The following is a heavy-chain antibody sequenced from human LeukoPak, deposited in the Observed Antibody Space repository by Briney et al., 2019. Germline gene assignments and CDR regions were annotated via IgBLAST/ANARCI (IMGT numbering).Heavy chain of an antibody. Sequence: GTSVKVSCKASGFTFTNSAMQWVRQARGQRLEWIGWIVVGSGNTNYAQKFQERVTITRDMSTSTTYMELSSLRCEDTAVYYCAADNVQQLNWGQGTLVTVSS. CDR1: GFTFTNSA. V-gene: IGHV1-58*02. CDR2: IVVGSGNT. D-gene: IGHD6-13*01. J-gene: IGHJ4*02. CDR3: AADNVQQLN.